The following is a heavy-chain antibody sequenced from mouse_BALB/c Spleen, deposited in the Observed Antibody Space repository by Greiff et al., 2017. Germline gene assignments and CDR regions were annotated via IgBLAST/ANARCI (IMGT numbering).Heavy chain of an antibody. V-gene: IGHV5-17*02. CDR1: GFTFSSFG. D-gene: IGHD2-10*02. J-gene: IGHJ2*01. CDR3: ARGGYGKYVDD. Sequence: EVMLVESGGGLVQPGGSRKLSCAASGFTFSSFGMYWVRQAPEKGLEWVAYISSGSSTTYYADTVKGRFTISRDNPKNTLFLQMSSLRSEDTAMYYCARGGYGKYVDDWGQGTTLTVSS. CDR2: ISSGSSTT.